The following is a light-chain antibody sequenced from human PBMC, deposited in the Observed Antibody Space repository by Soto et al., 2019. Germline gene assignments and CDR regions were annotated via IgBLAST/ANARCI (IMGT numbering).Light chain of an antibody. V-gene: IGLV1-44*01. J-gene: IGLJ3*02. Sequence: QSVLTQPPSASGTPGQRVTISCSGSSSNIGSNTVNWYQQLPGTAPKLLIYSNNQRPSGVPDRFSGSKSGTSASLAISGLQYDDEADYYCAAWDDSLNGPVFGGGTKLTVL. CDR1: SSNIGSNT. CDR3: AAWDDSLNGPV. CDR2: SNN.